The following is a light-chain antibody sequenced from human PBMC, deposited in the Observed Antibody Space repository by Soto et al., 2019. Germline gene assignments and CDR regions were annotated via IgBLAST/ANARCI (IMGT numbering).Light chain of an antibody. V-gene: IGLV1-44*01. CDR1: SSNIGSNT. J-gene: IGLJ2*01. Sequence: QSVLTQPPSASGPPGQRVTISCSGSSSNIGSNTVNWYQQLPGTAPKLLIYSNNQRPSGVPDRFSGSKSGTSASLAISGLQSEDEADYYCAAWEDSLNGVVFGVGTKLTVL. CDR3: AAWEDSLNGVV. CDR2: SNN.